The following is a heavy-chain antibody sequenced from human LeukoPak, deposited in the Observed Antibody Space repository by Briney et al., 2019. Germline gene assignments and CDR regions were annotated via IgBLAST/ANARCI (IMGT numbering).Heavy chain of an antibody. J-gene: IGHJ4*02. V-gene: IGHV1-46*01. CDR3: ARVSGRDWGPSHFDY. CDR1: GYTFTGYY. Sequence: ASVKVSCKASGYTFTGYYMHWVRQAPGQGLEWMGIINPSGGSTSYAQKFQGRVTMTRDTSTSTVYMELSSLRSEDTAVYYCARVSGRDWGPSHFDYWGQGTLVTVSS. CDR2: INPSGGST. D-gene: IGHD7-27*01.